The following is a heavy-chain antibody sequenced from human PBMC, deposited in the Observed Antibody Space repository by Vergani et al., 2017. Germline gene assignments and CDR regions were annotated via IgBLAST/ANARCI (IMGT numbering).Heavy chain of an antibody. Sequence: QVKLQESGPGLLKPSQTLSLTCTVSGESIRSGSHYWSCIRQPAGRGPEWIGHIHTGGSTDLNPSFKSRVSISVDTSKSQFSLKLNSVTVADTAVYYCARSLPYCSSGSCPAIWGQGTLVTVSS. CDR2: IHTGGST. CDR3: ARSLPYCSSGSCPAI. CDR1: GESIRSGSHY. J-gene: IGHJ4*02. D-gene: IGHD2-15*01. V-gene: IGHV4-61*02.